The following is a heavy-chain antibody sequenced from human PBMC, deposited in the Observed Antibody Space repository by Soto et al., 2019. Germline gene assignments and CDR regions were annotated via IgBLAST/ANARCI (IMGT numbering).Heavy chain of an antibody. Sequence: GGSLRLSCAASGFTVSSNYISWVRQAPGKGLEWVSVIYSGGSTYYADSVKGRFTISRDNSKNTLYLQMNSLRAEDTAVYYCARDPYYGYYGMDVWGQGTTVTVSS. CDR1: GFTVSSNY. CDR2: IYSGGST. CDR3: ARDPYYGYYGMDV. J-gene: IGHJ6*02. V-gene: IGHV3-53*01.